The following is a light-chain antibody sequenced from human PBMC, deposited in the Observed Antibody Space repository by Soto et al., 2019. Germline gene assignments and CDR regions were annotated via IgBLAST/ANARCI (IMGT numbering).Light chain of an antibody. CDR3: QQYDSSPLT. CDR2: GAS. Sequence: EIVLTQSPGTLSLSPGDSATLSCRASQSFSSNYLAWYQHKPGQAPRLLIYGASSRATGIPDRFGGFGSGTDFTLTITRLEPEDFAVYFCQQYDSSPLTFGQGTKVDIK. J-gene: IGKJ1*01. CDR1: QSFSSNY. V-gene: IGKV3-20*01.